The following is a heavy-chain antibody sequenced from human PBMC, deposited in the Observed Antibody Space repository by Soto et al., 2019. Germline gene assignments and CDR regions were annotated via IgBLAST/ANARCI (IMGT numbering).Heavy chain of an antibody. V-gene: IGHV3-74*01. Sequence: PGGSLRLSCAASGFTFSRYWMHWVLQVPGKGLVWVSRIGSDGSSKKYEDYVKGRFTIYRENAKNTMYLQMNSMRAEETAVYYCARDVSNSVDYWGQGTLVTVSS. CDR1: GFTFSRYW. D-gene: IGHD4-4*01. J-gene: IGHJ4*02. CDR3: ARDVSNSVDY. CDR2: IGSDGSSK.